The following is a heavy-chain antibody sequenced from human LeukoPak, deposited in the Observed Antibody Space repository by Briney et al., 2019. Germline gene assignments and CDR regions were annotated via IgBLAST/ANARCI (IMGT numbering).Heavy chain of an antibody. CDR2: ISGSGGST. CDR3: AKDGDKSIIVVVPAAILGAFDI. Sequence: PGGSLRLSCAASGFTFSSYAMSWVRQAPGKGLEWVSAISGSGGSTYYADSVKGRFTISRDNSKNTLYLQMNSLRAEDTAVYYCAKDGDKSIIVVVPAAILGAFDIWGQGTMVTVSS. CDR1: GFTFSSYA. J-gene: IGHJ3*02. D-gene: IGHD2-2*01. V-gene: IGHV3-23*01.